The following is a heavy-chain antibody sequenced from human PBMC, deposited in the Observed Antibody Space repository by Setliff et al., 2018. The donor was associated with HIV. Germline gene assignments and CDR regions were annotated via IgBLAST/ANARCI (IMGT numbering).Heavy chain of an antibody. D-gene: IGHD3-3*01. CDR1: GFTFRRHW. Sequence: PGGSLRLSCAASGFTFRRHWMSWVRQAPGKGLEWVARIKDDGREEDYADSVKGRFTISRDNAKNSLFLQMDSLRAEDTAVYYCARCLNTEYWSGYSPFDYWGLGSLVTVSS. CDR2: IKDDGREE. V-gene: IGHV3-7*03. CDR3: ARCLNTEYWSGYSPFDY. J-gene: IGHJ4*02.